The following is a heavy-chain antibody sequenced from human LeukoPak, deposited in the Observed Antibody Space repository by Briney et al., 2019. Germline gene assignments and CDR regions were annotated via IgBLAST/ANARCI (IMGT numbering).Heavy chain of an antibody. CDR2: IYPTNSDT. D-gene: IGHD3-10*01. CDR3: ARQAPYYLEVPGNDVFDI. CDR1: GYNFANYW. V-gene: IGHV5-51*01. Sequence: GESLKISCKGSGYNFANYWIGWVRQMPGKGLEWIGVIYPTNSDTKYNPSFEGQVTMSVDQSIDTAYLQWETLKASDTAMYYCARQAPYYLEVPGNDVFDIWGQGTLVTVSS. J-gene: IGHJ3*02.